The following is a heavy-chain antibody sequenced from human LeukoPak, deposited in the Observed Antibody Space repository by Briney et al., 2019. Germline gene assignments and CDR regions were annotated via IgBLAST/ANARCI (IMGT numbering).Heavy chain of an antibody. CDR1: GGSISSSSYY. Sequence: NPSETLSLTCTVSGGSISSSSYYWGWIRQPPGKGLEWIGEIYHSGSTNYNPSLKSRVTISVDKSKNQFSLKLSSVTAADTAVYYCAREAYVPYYFDYWGQGTLVTVSS. V-gene: IGHV4-39*07. CDR2: IYHSGST. D-gene: IGHD3-16*01. CDR3: AREAYVPYYFDY. J-gene: IGHJ4*02.